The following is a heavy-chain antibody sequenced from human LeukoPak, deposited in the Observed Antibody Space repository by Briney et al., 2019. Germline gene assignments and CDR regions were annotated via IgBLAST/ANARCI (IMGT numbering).Heavy chain of an antibody. Sequence: PGGSLRLSCAASGFTFSSYAINWVRQAPGKGLEWVSSISGSGGRIYYADSVKGRFTISRDNSNNTLYLQMNSLRAEDTAVYYCARDRDTGRVGTTDFDYWGQGTLVTVSS. CDR1: GFTFSSYA. D-gene: IGHD5-12*01. CDR3: ARDRDTGRVGTTDFDY. CDR2: ISGSGGRI. J-gene: IGHJ4*02. V-gene: IGHV3-23*01.